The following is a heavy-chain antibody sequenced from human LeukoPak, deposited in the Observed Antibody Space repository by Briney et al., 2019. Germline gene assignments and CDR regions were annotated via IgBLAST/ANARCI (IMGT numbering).Heavy chain of an antibody. CDR1: GFTFGSYS. Sequence: GGSLRLACAVSGFTFGSYSMNWVRQAPGKGLEWVSFISTSGSYIYYADSVKGRFTISRDNAKNSLYLQMNSLRAEDTAVYYCASQTPRRRPIAVADYFDYWGQGTLVTVSS. D-gene: IGHD6-19*01. CDR3: ASQTPRRRPIAVADYFDY. V-gene: IGHV3-21*01. CDR2: ISTSGSYI. J-gene: IGHJ4*02.